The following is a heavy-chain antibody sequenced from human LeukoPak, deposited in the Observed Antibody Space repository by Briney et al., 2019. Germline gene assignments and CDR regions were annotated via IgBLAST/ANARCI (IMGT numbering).Heavy chain of an antibody. CDR3: ARRAPYCSGGSCYSGGYYYYMDV. CDR2: IYYSGST. CDR1: GGSISSYY. Sequence: SETLSLTCTVSGGSISSYYWSWIRQPPGKGLEWIGYIYYSGSTSYNPSLKSRVTISIDTSKNQFSLKLSSVTAADTAVYYCARRAPYCSGGSCYSGGYYYYMDVWGKGTTVTVSS. D-gene: IGHD2-15*01. V-gene: IGHV4-59*08. J-gene: IGHJ6*03.